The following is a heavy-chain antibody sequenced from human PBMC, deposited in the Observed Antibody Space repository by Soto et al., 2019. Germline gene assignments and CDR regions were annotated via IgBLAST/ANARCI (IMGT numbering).Heavy chain of an antibody. D-gene: IGHD6-19*01. CDR1: GFTFSSNW. V-gene: IGHV3-74*01. J-gene: IGHJ4*02. Sequence: EVQLVESGGGLVQPGGSLRLSCAGSGFTFSSNWMHWVRQDPGKGLVWVSRLNSDGTSASYADSVKGRFTISRDNAKNTLCLQMNSLTAEDTARYYCARGPSGWFGFDYWGQGTLVTVSS. CDR3: ARGPSGWFGFDY. CDR2: LNSDGTSA.